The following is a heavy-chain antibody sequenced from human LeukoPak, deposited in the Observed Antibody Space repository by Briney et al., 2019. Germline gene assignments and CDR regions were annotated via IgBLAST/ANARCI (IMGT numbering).Heavy chain of an antibody. J-gene: IGHJ4*02. D-gene: IGHD5-12*01. CDR1: GFTFSSYA. V-gene: IGHV3-23*01. CDR3: ANLGGYDPLFDY. Sequence: GGSLRLSCAASGFTFSSYAMSWVRQAPGKGLEWVSAISGSGGSTYYADSVKGRFTISRDNSKNTLYLQMNSLSAEDTAVYYCANLGGYDPLFDYWGQGTLVTVSS. CDR2: ISGSGGST.